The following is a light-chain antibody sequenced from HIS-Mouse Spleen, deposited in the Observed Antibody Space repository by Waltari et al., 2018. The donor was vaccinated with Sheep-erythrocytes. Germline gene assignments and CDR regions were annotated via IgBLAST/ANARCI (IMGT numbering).Light chain of an antibody. CDR1: VLPKQY. J-gene: IGLJ2*01. CDR3: QSADSSGTYPV. CDR2: KDS. Sequence: SYELTQPPSVSVSPGQTARITCSGDVLPKQYAYWYQQKPGQAPVRVIYKDSERPSGIHERFSGSSSGTTVTLTISGVQAEDEADYYCQSADSSGTYPVFGGGTKLTVL. V-gene: IGLV3-25*03.